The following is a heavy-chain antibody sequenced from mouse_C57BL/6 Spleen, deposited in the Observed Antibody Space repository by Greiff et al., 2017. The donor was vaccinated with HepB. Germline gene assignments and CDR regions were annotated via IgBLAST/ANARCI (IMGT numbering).Heavy chain of an antibody. CDR2: IDPSDSYT. J-gene: IGHJ3*01. Sequence: QVQLQQPGAELVMPGASVKLSCKASGYTFTSYWMHWVKQRPGQGLEWIGEIDPSDSYTNYNQKFKGKSTLTVDKSSSTAYMQLSSLTSEDSAVYYWARSRPAWFAYWGQGTLVTVSA. V-gene: IGHV1-69*01. CDR1: GYTFTSYW. CDR3: ARSRPAWFAY.